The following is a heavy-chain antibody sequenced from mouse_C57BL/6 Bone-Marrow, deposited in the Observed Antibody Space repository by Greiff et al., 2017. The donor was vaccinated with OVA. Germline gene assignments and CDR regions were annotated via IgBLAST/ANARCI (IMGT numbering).Heavy chain of an antibody. D-gene: IGHD1-1*01. CDR3: ARGITTRLFDY. Sequence: VKLQQPGAELVMPGASVKLSCKASGYTFTSYWMHWVKQRPGQGLEWIGEIDPSDSYTNYNQKFKGKSTLTVDKSSSTAYMQLSSLTSEDSAVYYCARGITTRLFDYWGQGTTLTVSS. CDR2: IDPSDSYT. V-gene: IGHV1-69*01. J-gene: IGHJ2*01. CDR1: GYTFTSYW.